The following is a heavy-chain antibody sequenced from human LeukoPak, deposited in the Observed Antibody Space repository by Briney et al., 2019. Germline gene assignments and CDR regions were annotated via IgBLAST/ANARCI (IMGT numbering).Heavy chain of an antibody. J-gene: IGHJ4*02. Sequence: PGGSLRLSCAASGFIFSTYDMHWVRQAPGKGLEWVAVVSYDGSNIYHAASVKGRFTISRDFSKNTVFLHMNSLRAEDTAMYYCARGDDSGYYDYFDYWGQGALVTVSS. V-gene: IGHV3-30*14. CDR1: GFIFSTYD. CDR2: VSYDGSNI. CDR3: ARGDDSGYYDYFDY. D-gene: IGHD3-22*01.